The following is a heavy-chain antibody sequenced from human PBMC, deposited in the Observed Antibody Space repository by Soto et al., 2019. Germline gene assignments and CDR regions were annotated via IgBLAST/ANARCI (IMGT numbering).Heavy chain of an antibody. Sequence: GASVKVSCKASGYTFTSYGISWVRQAPGQGLEWMGWISAYNGNTNYAQKLQGRVTMTTDTSTSTAYMELRSLRSDDTAVYYCARGGLYYGSGSNYYYYYGMDVWGQGTTVTVSS. CDR3: ARGGLYYGSGSNYYYYYGMDV. V-gene: IGHV1-18*01. CDR1: GYTFTSYG. J-gene: IGHJ6*02. D-gene: IGHD3-10*01. CDR2: ISAYNGNT.